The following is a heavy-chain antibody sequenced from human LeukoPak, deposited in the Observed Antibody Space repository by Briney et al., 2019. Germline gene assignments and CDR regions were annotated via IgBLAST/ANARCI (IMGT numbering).Heavy chain of an antibody. V-gene: IGHV4-30-2*01. CDR3: ARGLTKGTMVRGVNWFDP. Sequence: SETLSLTCTVSGGSISSGGYYWSWIRQPPGKGLEWIGYIYHSGSTYYNPSLKSRVTISVDTSKNQFSLKLSSVTAADTAVYYCARGLTKGTMVRGVNWFDPWGQGTLVTVSS. CDR2: IYHSGST. CDR1: GGSISSGGYY. D-gene: IGHD3-10*01. J-gene: IGHJ5*02.